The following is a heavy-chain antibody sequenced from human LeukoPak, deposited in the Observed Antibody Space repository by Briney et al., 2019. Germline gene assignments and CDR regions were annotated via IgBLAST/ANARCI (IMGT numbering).Heavy chain of an antibody. CDR3: AKVNDFWSGYDY. Sequence: GGSLRLSCAASGFTFSSYGMHWVRQAPGKGLEWVAFIRYDGSNKYYADSVKGRFTISRDNSKNTLYLQMNSLRAEDTAVYYCAKVNDFWSGYDYWGQGTLVTVSS. CDR2: IRYDGSNK. J-gene: IGHJ4*02. CDR1: GFTFSSYG. D-gene: IGHD3-3*01. V-gene: IGHV3-30*02.